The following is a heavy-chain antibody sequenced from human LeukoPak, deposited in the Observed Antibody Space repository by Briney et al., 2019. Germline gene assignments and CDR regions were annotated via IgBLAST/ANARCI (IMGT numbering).Heavy chain of an antibody. Sequence: SETLSLTCTVSGGSISSGSYYWSWIRQPAGKGLEWIGRIYTSGSTNYNPSLKSRVTISVDTSKNQFSLKLSSVTAADTAVYYCARMGVAGYYYVDVWGKGTTVTVSS. D-gene: IGHD6-19*01. V-gene: IGHV4-61*02. CDR3: ARMGVAGYYYVDV. CDR1: GGSISSGSYY. CDR2: IYTSGST. J-gene: IGHJ6*03.